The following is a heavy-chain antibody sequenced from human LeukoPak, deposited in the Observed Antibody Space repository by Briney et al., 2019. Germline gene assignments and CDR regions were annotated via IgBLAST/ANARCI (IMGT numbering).Heavy chain of an antibody. V-gene: IGHV3-30*18. CDR1: GFNFTRYG. CDR3: AKDSSADDSSGYSYYFDY. Sequence: GRSLRLSCAASGFNFTRYGMHWVRQAPGKGLEWVAVISFDATNKYYADSVKGRFTISRDNSKKTLYLQMNSLRAEDTAVYYCAKDSSADDSSGYSYYFDYWGQGTLVTVSS. D-gene: IGHD3-22*01. CDR2: ISFDATNK. J-gene: IGHJ4*02.